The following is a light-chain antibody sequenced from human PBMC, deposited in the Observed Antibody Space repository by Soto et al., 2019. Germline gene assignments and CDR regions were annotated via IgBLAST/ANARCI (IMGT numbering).Light chain of an antibody. Sequence: EIVMTQSPTILSVSPGERATVSCRASQNVSSNLAWYQQKPGQAPRLLIYGASTRATGIPARFSGSGSGTEFTLTISSLQSEDFAVYYCQQYNNWPGTFGQGTKVDIK. CDR3: QQYNNWPGT. V-gene: IGKV3-15*01. J-gene: IGKJ1*01. CDR1: QNVSSN. CDR2: GAS.